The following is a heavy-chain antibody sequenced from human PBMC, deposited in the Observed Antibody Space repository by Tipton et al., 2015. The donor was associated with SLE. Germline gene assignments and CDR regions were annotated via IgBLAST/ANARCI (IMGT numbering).Heavy chain of an antibody. CDR2: INHSGST. Sequence: LRLSCAVYGGSFSHNYWSWIRQPPGKGLEWIGEINHSGSTNYNPSLKSRVTISVDTSKNQFSPKLSSVTAADTAVYYCARGAYGQWLQYYFDYWGQGTLVTVSS. CDR1: GGSFSHNY. J-gene: IGHJ4*02. CDR3: ARGAYGQWLQYYFDY. D-gene: IGHD6-19*01. V-gene: IGHV4-34*01.